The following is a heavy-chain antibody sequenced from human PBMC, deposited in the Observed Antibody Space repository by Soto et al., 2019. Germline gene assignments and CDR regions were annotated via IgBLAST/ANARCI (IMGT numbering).Heavy chain of an antibody. CDR1: GFTFSNFA. D-gene: IGHD6-6*01. Sequence: VGSLRLSCAASGFTFSNFAMSWVRQAPGKGLEWVSVISGGGGTTYYADSVKGRFTISRDNPKNTLYLQMDSLRAEDTALYYCAKAMSTPSRPRNYFDYWGQGTLVTVSS. J-gene: IGHJ4*02. CDR3: AKAMSTPSRPRNYFDY. CDR2: ISGGGGTT. V-gene: IGHV3-23*01.